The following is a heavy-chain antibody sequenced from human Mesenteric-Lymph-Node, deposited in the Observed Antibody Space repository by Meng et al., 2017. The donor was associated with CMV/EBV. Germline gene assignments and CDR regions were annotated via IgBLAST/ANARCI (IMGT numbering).Heavy chain of an antibody. CDR2: ISSMSATM. Sequence: GGSLRLSCAASGFTFSSYSMNWVRQAPGKGLEWVSYISSMSATMYYTDSVRGRFTISRDDAKNSLYLHMNNLRAEDTAIYYCARDVTILGRVQTFDSWGQGTLVTVSS. CDR1: GFTFSSYS. D-gene: IGHD3-3*01. J-gene: IGHJ4*02. CDR3: ARDVTILGRVQTFDS. V-gene: IGHV3-48*04.